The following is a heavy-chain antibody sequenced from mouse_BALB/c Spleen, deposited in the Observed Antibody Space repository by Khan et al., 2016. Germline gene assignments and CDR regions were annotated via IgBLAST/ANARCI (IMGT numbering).Heavy chain of an antibody. J-gene: IGHJ2*01. CDR2: IWRGGST. CDR3: ANNEAYYRYDLDY. Sequence: QVQLKESGPGLVQPSQSLSITCTVSGFSLTSYGVHWVRQSPGKGLEWLGVIWRGGSTDYNAAFMSRLSITKDNSKSQVFFKMNSLQADDTAIYYCANNEAYYRYDLDYWGQGTTLTVSS. D-gene: IGHD2-14*01. V-gene: IGHV2-5*01. CDR1: GFSLTSYG.